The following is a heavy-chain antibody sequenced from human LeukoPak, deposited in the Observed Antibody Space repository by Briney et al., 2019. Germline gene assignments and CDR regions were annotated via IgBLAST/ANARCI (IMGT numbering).Heavy chain of an antibody. J-gene: IGHJ3*02. Sequence: GGSLRLSCAASGFTISTYSMNWVRQAPGKGLEWVSFIDTSASYKYYGESMKGRFTISRDNAKKSLYLQMNGLRADDTAVYYCARGRSITLLRGVAMSDGFDIWGQGTMVTVSP. CDR1: GFTISTYS. CDR2: IDTSASYK. V-gene: IGHV3-21*01. CDR3: ARGRSITLLRGVAMSDGFDI. D-gene: IGHD3-10*01.